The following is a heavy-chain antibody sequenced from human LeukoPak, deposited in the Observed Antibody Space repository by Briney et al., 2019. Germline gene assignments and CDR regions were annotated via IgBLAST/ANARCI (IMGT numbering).Heavy chain of an antibody. V-gene: IGHV1-2*02. J-gene: IGHJ4*02. Sequence: ASVKVSCKASGYTFTVYYMHWVRQAPGQGLEWMGWINPNSGGTNYAQKFQGRVTMTRDTSISTAYMELSRLRSDDTAVYYCAREGIAVAGTVDYWGQGTLVTVHS. CDR3: AREGIAVAGTVDY. CDR2: INPNSGGT. D-gene: IGHD6-19*01. CDR1: GYTFTVYY.